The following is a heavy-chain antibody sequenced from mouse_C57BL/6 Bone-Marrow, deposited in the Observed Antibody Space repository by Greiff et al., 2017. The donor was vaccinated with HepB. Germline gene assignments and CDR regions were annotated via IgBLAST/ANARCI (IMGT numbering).Heavy chain of an antibody. CDR1: GYTFTDHT. CDR2: IYPRDGST. V-gene: IGHV1-78*01. D-gene: IGHD1-1*01. Sequence: VQLQQSDAELVQPGASVKISCKVSGYTFTDHTIHWMNQRPEQGLEWIGYIYPRDGSTKYNENFKGKATLTADKSSSTAYMQLNSLTSEDYAVYFYARWGTTVLPYYFDYWGQGTTLTVSS. J-gene: IGHJ2*01. CDR3: ARWGTTVLPYYFDY.